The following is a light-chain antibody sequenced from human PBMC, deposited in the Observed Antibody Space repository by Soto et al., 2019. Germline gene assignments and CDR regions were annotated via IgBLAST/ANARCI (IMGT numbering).Light chain of an antibody. CDR1: VSDIGGYDS. CDR2: GVN. Sequence: QSVLTQPASVSGSPGQSITISCTGTVSDIGGYDSVSWYQQHPGRAPKLIIYGVNNRPSGVSNRFSASKSADTASLTISGLQAEDEANSYCCSYTTSTTYVFGTGTKVTVL. V-gene: IGLV2-14*03. CDR3: CSYTTSTTYV. J-gene: IGLJ1*01.